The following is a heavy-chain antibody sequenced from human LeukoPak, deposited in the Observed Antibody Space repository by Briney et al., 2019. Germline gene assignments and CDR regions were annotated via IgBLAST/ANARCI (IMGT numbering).Heavy chain of an antibody. CDR3: ARDRLRGAYFDY. CDR1: GGSISSYY. CDR2: IYYSGST. D-gene: IGHD3-10*01. J-gene: IGHJ4*02. V-gene: IGHV4-59*01. Sequence: SETLSLTCTVSGGSISSYYWSWIRQPPGKGLEWIGYIYYSGSTNYNPSLKSRVTISVDTSKNQFPLKLSSVTAADTAVYYCARDRLRGAYFDYWGQGTLVTVSS.